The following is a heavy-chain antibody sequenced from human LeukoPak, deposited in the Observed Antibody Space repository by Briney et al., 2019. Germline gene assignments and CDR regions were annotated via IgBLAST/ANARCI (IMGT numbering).Heavy chain of an antibody. J-gene: IGHJ4*02. D-gene: IGHD3-22*01. CDR3: AKPIDSSGYYYATNGSYDY. CDR2: ISGSGDVT. Sequence: GGSLRLSCAVSGFTFDSYGMNWVRQTPRKGLEWLSVISGSGDVTYYADSVKGRFTISRDNSKNTLYLQMNSLRAEDTAVYYCAKPIDSSGYYYATNGSYDYWGQGTLVTVSS. V-gene: IGHV3-23*01. CDR1: GFTFDSYG.